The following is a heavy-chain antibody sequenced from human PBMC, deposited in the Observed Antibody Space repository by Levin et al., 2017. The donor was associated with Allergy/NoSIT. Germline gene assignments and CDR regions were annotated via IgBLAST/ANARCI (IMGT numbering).Heavy chain of an antibody. V-gene: IGHV3-23*01. J-gene: IGHJ4*02. Sequence: LSLTCAASGFTFSSYAMSWVRQAPGKGLEWVSAISGSGGSTYYADSVKGRFTISRDNSKNTLYLQMNSLRAEDTAVYYCAKEPGYGDYVGEHWGQGTLVTVSS. CDR1: GFTFSSYA. CDR2: ISGSGGST. D-gene: IGHD4-17*01. CDR3: AKEPGYGDYVGEH.